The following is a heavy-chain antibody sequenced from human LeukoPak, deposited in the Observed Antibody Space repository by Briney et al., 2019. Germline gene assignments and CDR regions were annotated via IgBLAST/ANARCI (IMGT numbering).Heavy chain of an antibody. CDR3: ARGIRAGVWAFDI. J-gene: IGHJ3*02. V-gene: IGHV3-13*04. CDR2: ISTTGYP. Sequence: PGGSLRLSCAASGFTVSNYDLRWVRQATGKGLEWVSGISTTGYPYYSGYVEGRFIISRENAKKSLYLQMNSLRDGDTAVYYCARGIRAGVWAFDIWGQGTMVTVAS. D-gene: IGHD2-21*01. CDR1: GFTVSNYD.